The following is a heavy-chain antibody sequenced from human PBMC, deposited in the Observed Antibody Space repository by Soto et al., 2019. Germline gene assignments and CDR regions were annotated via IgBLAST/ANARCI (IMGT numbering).Heavy chain of an antibody. V-gene: IGHV1-18*01. Sequence: ASVKVSCKTSGYTFSSYGISWVRQAPGQGLEWMGWVSAYNGNANYTQKLQGRVTMTTDTSTTTAYMELRSLTSDDTAVYYCAKDWYYYDSSVNDAFDIWGQGTMVTVSS. J-gene: IGHJ3*02. CDR2: VSAYNGNA. CDR1: GYTFSSYG. CDR3: AKDWYYYDSSVNDAFDI. D-gene: IGHD3-22*01.